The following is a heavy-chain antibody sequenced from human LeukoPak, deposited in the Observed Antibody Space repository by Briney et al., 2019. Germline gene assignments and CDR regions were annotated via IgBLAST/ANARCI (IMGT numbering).Heavy chain of an antibody. CDR2: ISSSSGTI. CDR3: ARGSYGDLDY. V-gene: IGHV3-48*01. CDR1: GFIFSNYN. D-gene: IGHD4-17*01. J-gene: IGHJ4*02. Sequence: GGSLRLSCAASGFIFSNYNMNWVRQTPGKGLEWLSYISSSSGTIYYADSVKGRFTISGDNAKNSLYLQMNSLRAEDTAVYYCARGSYGDLDYWGQGTLVTVSS.